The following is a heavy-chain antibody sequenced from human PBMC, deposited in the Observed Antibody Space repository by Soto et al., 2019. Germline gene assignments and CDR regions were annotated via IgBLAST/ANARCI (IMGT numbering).Heavy chain of an antibody. CDR3: ARQAQYCSSTSCYVPHSYYYYMDV. J-gene: IGHJ6*03. D-gene: IGHD2-2*01. V-gene: IGHV4-34*01. CDR2: INHSGST. CDR1: GGSFSGYY. Sequence: TSETLSLTCAVYGGSFSGYYWSWIRQPPGKGLEWIGEINHSGSTNYNPSLKSRVTISVDTSKNQFSLKLSSVTAADTAVYYCARQAQYCSSTSCYVPHSYYYYMDVWGKGTTVTVSS.